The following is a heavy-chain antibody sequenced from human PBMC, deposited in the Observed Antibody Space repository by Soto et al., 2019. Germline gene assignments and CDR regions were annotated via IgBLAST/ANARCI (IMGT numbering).Heavy chain of an antibody. CDR3: ARRHAYYDSWRGQFPNLAY. Sequence: QVQLVQSGAEVKKPGSSVKVSCKASGGTFSSYAISWVRQAPGQGLEWMGGIIPIFGTPNYAQKFQGRVTITADDSXSXAXTERSSRRSEDTGVDYCARRHAYYDSWRGQFPNLAYWGQGPQVTVSS. CDR2: IIPIFGTP. J-gene: IGHJ4*02. V-gene: IGHV1-69*12. D-gene: IGHD3-3*01. CDR1: GGTFSSYA.